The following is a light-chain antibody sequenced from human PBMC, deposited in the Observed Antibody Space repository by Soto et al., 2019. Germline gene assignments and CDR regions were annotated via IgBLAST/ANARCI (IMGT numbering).Light chain of an antibody. CDR1: QPISTW. CDR3: QQYDEHSIT. V-gene: IGKV1-5*01. J-gene: IGKJ5*01. Sequence: DIQMTQSPYNLSASVGDRVTITCRASQPISTWLAWYQQRPGKAPSLLIYHASSLQSGVPSRFSGSGSGTEFTLTISSLHPDDFGTYYCQQYDEHSITFGQGTRLEIK. CDR2: HAS.